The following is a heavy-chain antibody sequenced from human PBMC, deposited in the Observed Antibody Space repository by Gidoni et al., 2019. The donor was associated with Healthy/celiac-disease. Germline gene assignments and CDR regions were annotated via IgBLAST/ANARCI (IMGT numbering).Heavy chain of an antibody. CDR1: GFTFSSYS. CDR3: ARGSLAAAVVWFDP. CDR2: IGSSSSNI. D-gene: IGHD6-13*01. J-gene: IGHJ5*02. Sequence: EVPLVESGGGRVKPGGSLRLSCAASGFTFSSYSMNWVRQAPGKGLEGVSSIGSSSSNINYADTVQGRSTITRANAKNSLYLQMNSLRAEDTAVYYCARGSLAAAVVWFDPWGQGTLVTVSS. V-gene: IGHV3-21*01.